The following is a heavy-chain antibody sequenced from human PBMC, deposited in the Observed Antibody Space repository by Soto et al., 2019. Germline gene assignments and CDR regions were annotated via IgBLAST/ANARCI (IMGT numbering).Heavy chain of an antibody. V-gene: IGHV3-21*01. CDR1: GFTFSAHS. J-gene: IGHJ4*02. CDR2: ISSSSSYI. D-gene: IGHD3-16*02. Sequence: GGSLRLSCVASGFTFSAHSMNWVRQAPGKGLEWVSSISSSSSYIYYAESLKGRFTTSRDNAKNSLYLQMNSLRAEDTAVYYCVRKGYRWIDSGMFHWGQGTLVTVSS. CDR3: VRKGYRWIDSGMFH.